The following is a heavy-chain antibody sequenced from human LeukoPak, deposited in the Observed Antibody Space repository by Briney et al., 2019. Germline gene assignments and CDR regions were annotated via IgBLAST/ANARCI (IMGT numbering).Heavy chain of an antibody. V-gene: IGHV3-48*03. Sequence: GGSLRLSCAASGFTFSSYEMNWVRQAPGKGLEWVSYISSSGSTIYYADSVKGRFTISRDNAKNSLYLQMNSLRAEDTAVYYCAREEEYYYYYYMDVWGKGTTVTISS. CDR1: GFTFSSYE. CDR3: AREEEYYYYYYMDV. J-gene: IGHJ6*03. CDR2: ISSSGSTI.